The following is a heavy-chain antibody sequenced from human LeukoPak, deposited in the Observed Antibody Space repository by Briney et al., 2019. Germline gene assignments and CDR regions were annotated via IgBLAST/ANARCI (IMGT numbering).Heavy chain of an antibody. J-gene: IGHJ4*02. V-gene: IGHV4-59*01. CDR1: GGSISSYY. CDR2: IYYSGST. D-gene: IGHD3-9*01. Sequence: PSETLSLTCTVSGGSISSYYWSWIRQPPGKGLEWIGYIYYSGSTNYNPSLKSRVTVSVDTSKNQFSLKLSSVTAADTAVYYCARFRLIDILTGYLDYWGQGTLVTVSS. CDR3: ARFRLIDILTGYLDY.